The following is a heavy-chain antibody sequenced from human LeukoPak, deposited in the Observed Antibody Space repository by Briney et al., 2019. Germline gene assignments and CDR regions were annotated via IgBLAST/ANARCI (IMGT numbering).Heavy chain of an antibody. CDR2: VYYGGST. CDR3: ARHRRALVIPAANVDY. V-gene: IGHV4-59*08. Sequence: SDTLSLTCTVSGGSISSYYWSWIRQSPGKKLEWIGYVYYGGSTNYNPSLKSRVTISVDTSKNQFSLKLTSVTAADTAVYYCARHRRALVIPAANVDYWGRGTLVT. J-gene: IGHJ4*02. CDR1: GGSISSYY. D-gene: IGHD2-2*01.